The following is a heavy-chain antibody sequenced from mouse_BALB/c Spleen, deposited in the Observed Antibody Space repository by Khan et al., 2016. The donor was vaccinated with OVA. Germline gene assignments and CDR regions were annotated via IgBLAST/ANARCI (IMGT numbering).Heavy chain of an antibody. V-gene: IGHV1S81*02. J-gene: IGHJ3*01. CDR3: TRSGWAAVAY. Sequence: QVQLQQSGAELVKPGASVKLSCKASGYTFTSYYMYWVKQRPGQGLEWIGGINPNNGVTDFNEKFKSKATLTVDKSSSTAYMQLSSLTSEDSAVYYWTRSGWAAVAYWGQGTLVTVSA. CDR2: INPNNGVT. CDR1: GYTFTSYY. D-gene: IGHD1-1*02.